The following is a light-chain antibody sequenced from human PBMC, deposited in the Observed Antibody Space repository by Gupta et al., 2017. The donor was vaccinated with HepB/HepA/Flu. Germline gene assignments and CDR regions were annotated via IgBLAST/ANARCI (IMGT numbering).Light chain of an antibody. Sequence: QSALTQPPSASGSTGQSVTISCTGTSSDIGGYNFVSWYQQHPGKAPKLMIYEVSKWPSGVPDRFSGSKSGNTASLTVSGLQAEDEADYYCSSDASSNNWVFCGGTKLTVL. J-gene: IGLJ3*02. V-gene: IGLV2-8*01. CDR1: SSDIGGYNF. CDR2: EVS. CDR3: SSDASSNNWV.